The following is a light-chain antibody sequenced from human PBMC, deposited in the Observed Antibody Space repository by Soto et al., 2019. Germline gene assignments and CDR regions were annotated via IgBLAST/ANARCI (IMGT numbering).Light chain of an antibody. CDR1: DNVSKP. CDR3: QVWDSSSDRLVV. V-gene: IGLV3-21*02. Sequence: SYELTQPPSVSVAPGQTARITCGGSDNVSKPGHWYQQKPGQAPVLVVFDNSDRASGIPERLSGSNSGNTATLTISRVEAGDEADYYCQVWDSSSDRLVVFGGGTKVTVL. CDR2: DNS. J-gene: IGLJ2*01.